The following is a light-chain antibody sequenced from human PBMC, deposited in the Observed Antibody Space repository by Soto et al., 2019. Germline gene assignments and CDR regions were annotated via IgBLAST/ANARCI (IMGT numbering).Light chain of an antibody. J-gene: IGKJ1*01. CDR3: QQYYRPWT. Sequence: DIVMTQSPDSLAVSLGERATINCESNQSVLYSSNNKNYLAWYQQKPGQPPKLLIYWASTRESGVPDRFSGSGSGTDFTLTISSLQAEDVAVYYCQQYYRPWTFGQGTKVEIK. CDR2: WAS. CDR1: QSVLYSSNNKNY. V-gene: IGKV4-1*01.